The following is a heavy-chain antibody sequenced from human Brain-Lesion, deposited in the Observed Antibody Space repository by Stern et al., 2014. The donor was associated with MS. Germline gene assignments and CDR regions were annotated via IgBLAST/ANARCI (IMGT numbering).Heavy chain of an antibody. J-gene: IGHJ4*02. Sequence: QVQLGESGGEVKKPGASVKVSCKASGYTFSSYDITWVRQASGHGLEWMGWMNPYSGNTGYAQKFKGRVSMTSDPSISTVYMELTSLTSDDTAVYFCARAVRNQLLSEYWGQGTLVTVSS. CDR2: MNPYSGNT. V-gene: IGHV1-8*01. D-gene: IGHD2-2*01. CDR3: ARAVRNQLLSEY. CDR1: GYTFSSYD.